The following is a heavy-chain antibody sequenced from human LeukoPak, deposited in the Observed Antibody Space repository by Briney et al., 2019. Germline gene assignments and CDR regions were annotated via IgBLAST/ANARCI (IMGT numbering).Heavy chain of an antibody. Sequence: ASVKVSCKASGGTFSSYAISWVRQAPGQGLEWMGGIIPIFGTANYAQKLQGRVTITADESTSTAHMELSSLRSEDTAVYYCASPKNCSSTSCYLDYYYMDVWGEGTTVTVSS. CDR3: ASPKNCSSTSCYLDYYYMDV. D-gene: IGHD2-2*01. CDR1: GGTFSSYA. CDR2: IIPIFGTA. V-gene: IGHV1-69*01. J-gene: IGHJ6*03.